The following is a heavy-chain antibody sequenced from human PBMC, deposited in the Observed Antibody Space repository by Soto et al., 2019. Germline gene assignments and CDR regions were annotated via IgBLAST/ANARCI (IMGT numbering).Heavy chain of an antibody. D-gene: IGHD2-2*01. CDR3: ARVNQLAPKKNAFDI. V-gene: IGHV4-59*01. J-gene: IGHJ3*02. CDR2: IHYSGSA. CDR1: GGSINSYF. Sequence: SELLSLTCTVSGGSINSYFWTWIRQSPGKGLQWIEYIHYSGSANYNPSLKTRVTMAVDTAKPQFSLSLASVPGADTAVYYCARVNQLAPKKNAFDIWGQGPMVT.